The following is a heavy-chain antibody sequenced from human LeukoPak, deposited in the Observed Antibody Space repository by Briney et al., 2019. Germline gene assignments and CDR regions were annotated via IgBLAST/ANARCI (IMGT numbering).Heavy chain of an antibody. CDR3: ERAVNYDSPRLLP. J-gene: IGHJ5*02. CDR1: RYTFTSYG. CDR2: ISAYNGNK. D-gene: IGHD3-16*01. V-gene: IGHV1-18*01. Sequence: ASVKVSCKASRYTFTSYGICWVRQAPGQGVERMGWISAYNGNKNYAQKVQGRVTMTTETSTSTAYTELKSLRSDHTAVYYCERAVNYDSPRLLPWGQGTLVTVSS.